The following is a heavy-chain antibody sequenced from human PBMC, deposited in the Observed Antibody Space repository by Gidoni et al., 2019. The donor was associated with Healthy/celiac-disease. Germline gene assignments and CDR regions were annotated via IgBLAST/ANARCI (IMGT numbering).Heavy chain of an antibody. CDR3: ARADYADWFDP. CDR1: GYSISSGYY. CDR2: IYHSGST. J-gene: IGHJ5*02. V-gene: IGHV4-38-2*02. Sequence: QVQLQESGPGLVKPSETLSLTCTVSGYSISSGYYWGWIRQPPGKGLEWIGSIYHSGSTYYNPSLKSRVTISVETSKNQFSLKLSSVTAADTAVYYCARADYADWFDPWGQGTLVTVSS. D-gene: IGHD4-17*01.